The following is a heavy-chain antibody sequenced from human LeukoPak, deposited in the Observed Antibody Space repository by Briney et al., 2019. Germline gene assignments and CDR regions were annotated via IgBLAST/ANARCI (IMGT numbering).Heavy chain of an antibody. CDR3: ARSSGYYSSLFYMHV. CDR1: GYTFTSYY. V-gene: IGHV1-46*01. D-gene: IGHD3-22*01. CDR2: INPSGDPT. Sequence: GASVKVSCEASGYTFTSYYMHWVRQAPGQGLEWVGIINPSGDPTTYAQKFQGRVTMTSDMSTSTVYMELSSLRSEDTAVYYCARSSGYYSSLFYMHVWGKGTTVTVSS. J-gene: IGHJ6*03.